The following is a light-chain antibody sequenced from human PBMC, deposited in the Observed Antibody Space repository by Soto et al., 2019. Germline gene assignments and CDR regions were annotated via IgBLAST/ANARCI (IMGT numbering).Light chain of an antibody. J-gene: IGKJ1*01. CDR2: GAS. V-gene: IGKV3-20*01. CDR1: QSVSSGA. Sequence: EIVLTQSPGTLSLSRGERATLSCRASQSVSSGALAWYQQKPGQAPRLLIYGASTRATGISDRFSGSGSGTDFTLTISRLEPEDFALYYCQHCCGSSTFGQGTKVEIK. CDR3: QHCCGSST.